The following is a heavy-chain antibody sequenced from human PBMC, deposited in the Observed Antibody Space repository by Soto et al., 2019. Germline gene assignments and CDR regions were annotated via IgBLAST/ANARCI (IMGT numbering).Heavy chain of an antibody. Sequence: GGSLRLSCTASGFTFGDYAMSWFRQAPGKGLEWVGFIRSKAYGGTTEYAASVKGRFTISRDDSKSIAYLQMNSLKTEDTAVYYCTRASVTTLIPIDYWGQGTLVTVSS. CDR3: TRASVTTLIPIDY. D-gene: IGHD4-17*01. V-gene: IGHV3-49*03. CDR1: GFTFGDYA. CDR2: IRSKAYGGTT. J-gene: IGHJ4*02.